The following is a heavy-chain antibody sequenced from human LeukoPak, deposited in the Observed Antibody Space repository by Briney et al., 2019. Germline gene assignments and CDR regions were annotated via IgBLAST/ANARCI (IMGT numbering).Heavy chain of an antibody. J-gene: IGHJ4*02. D-gene: IGHD3-22*01. Sequence: ASVKVSCKASGCTFSSYDISWVRQAPGQGLEWMGRIIPIFGIANYAQKFQGRVTITADKSTSTAYMELSSLRSEDTAVYYCARAHYYDSSGYCSSTFDYWGQGTLVTVSS. CDR2: IIPIFGIA. CDR1: GCTFSSYD. CDR3: ARAHYYDSSGYCSSTFDY. V-gene: IGHV1-69*04.